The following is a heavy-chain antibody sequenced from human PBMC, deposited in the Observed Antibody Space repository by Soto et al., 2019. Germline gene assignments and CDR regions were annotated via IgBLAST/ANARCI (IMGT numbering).Heavy chain of an antibody. CDR1: GFTFSSFE. J-gene: IGHJ4*02. D-gene: IGHD6-6*01. Sequence: EVQLVESGGGLVQPGGSLRLSCAASGFTFSSFEMNWVRQAPGKGLEWISYISSSSGTTYYADSVKGRFTISRDKAKNSLFLQMNSLRAGDTAVYYCAGDISSSLYWGQGTLVTVSS. V-gene: IGHV3-48*03. CDR3: AGDISSSLY. CDR2: ISSSSGTT.